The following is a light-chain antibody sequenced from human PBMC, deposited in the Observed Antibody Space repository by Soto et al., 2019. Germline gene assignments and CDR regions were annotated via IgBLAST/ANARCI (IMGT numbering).Light chain of an antibody. CDR3: SSYTSSSVYV. J-gene: IGLJ1*01. V-gene: IGLV2-14*01. CDR1: SSDVGGYNY. Sequence: QSVLTQPASVSGSPGQSITISCTGTSSDVGGYNYVPWYQQHPGKAPKLMIYDVSNRPPGVSNRFSGSKSGNTASLTISGLQAEDEADYYCSSYTSSSVYVFGTGTKLTVL. CDR2: DVS.